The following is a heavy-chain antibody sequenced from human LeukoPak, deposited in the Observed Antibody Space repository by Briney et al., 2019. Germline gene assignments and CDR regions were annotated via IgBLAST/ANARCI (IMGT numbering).Heavy chain of an antibody. Sequence: PSETLSLTCAVSGGSVSSSNWWSWVRQPPGKGLEWIGEIYHSGSTNYNPSLKSRVTISVDKSKNQFSLKLSSVTAADTAVYYCARGAPESGASYYFDYWGQGTLVTVSS. CDR1: GGSVSSSNW. D-gene: IGHD3-10*01. CDR3: ARGAPESGASYYFDY. J-gene: IGHJ4*02. CDR2: IYHSGST. V-gene: IGHV4-4*02.